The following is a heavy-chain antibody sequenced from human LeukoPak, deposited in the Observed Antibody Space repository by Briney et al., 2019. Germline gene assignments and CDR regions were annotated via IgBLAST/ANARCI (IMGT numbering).Heavy chain of an antibody. J-gene: IGHJ4*02. CDR2: INHSGST. CDR3: ASAPPYYYHSSGYYYFDY. CDR1: GGSFSGYY. Sequence: SETLSLTCAVYGGSFSGYYWTWIRQPPGKGLEWIGEINHSGSTNYNPSLKSRVTISVDTSKNQFSLRLSSVTAADTAVYYCASAPPYYYHSSGYYYFDYWGQGTLVTVSS. D-gene: IGHD3-22*01. V-gene: IGHV4-34*01.